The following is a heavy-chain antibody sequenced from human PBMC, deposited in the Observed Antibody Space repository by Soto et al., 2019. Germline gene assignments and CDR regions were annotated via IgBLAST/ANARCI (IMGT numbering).Heavy chain of an antibody. D-gene: IGHD6-19*01. Sequence: SETLSLTCTVSGGSISNYYWSWIRQPPGKGLEWIGYIYYSGSINYNPSLKSRVTISEDTSKNQFSLKMRSVTAADTAVYYCARAIAVAGTHYFDYSRQGTPVSVS. CDR2: IYYSGSI. J-gene: IGHJ4*02. CDR3: ARAIAVAGTHYFDY. V-gene: IGHV4-59*01. CDR1: GGSISNYY.